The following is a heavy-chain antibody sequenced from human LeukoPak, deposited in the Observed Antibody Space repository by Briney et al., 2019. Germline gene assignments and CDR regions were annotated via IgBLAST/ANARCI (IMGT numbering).Heavy chain of an antibody. V-gene: IGHV3-11*01. Sequence: RGSLRLSCEASGFTFSDHYMTWIRQAPGKGLEWVSYLSSGSGTMYYEDSVKGRFTISRDNAKSSLYLQMNSLRVEDTAVYYCARGRLYPDYWGQGALVTVSS. CDR1: GFTFSDHY. CDR3: ARGRLYPDY. CDR2: LSSGSGTM. D-gene: IGHD2-8*01. J-gene: IGHJ4*02.